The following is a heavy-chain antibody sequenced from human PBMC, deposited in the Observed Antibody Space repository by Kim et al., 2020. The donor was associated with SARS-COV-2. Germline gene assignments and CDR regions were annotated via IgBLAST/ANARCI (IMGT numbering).Heavy chain of an antibody. J-gene: IGHJ4*02. CDR2: IYSGGST. V-gene: IGHV3-53*04. Sequence: GGSLRLSCAASGFTVSSNYMSWVRQAPGKGLEWVSVIYSGGSTYYADSVKGRFTISRHNSKNTLYLQMNSLRAEDTAVYYCATPGGYSGYDFYYWGQGTLVTVSS. CDR1: GFTVSSNY. CDR3: ATPGGYSGYDFYY. D-gene: IGHD5-12*01.